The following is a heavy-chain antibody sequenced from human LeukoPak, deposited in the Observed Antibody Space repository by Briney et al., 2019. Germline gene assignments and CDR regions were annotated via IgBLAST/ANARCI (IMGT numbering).Heavy chain of an antibody. CDR2: IGISGTA. CDR3: ARDFLLGTTAFDI. CDR1: GFAFSSFA. V-gene: IGHV3-23*01. Sequence: GGSLRLSCAASGFAFSSFAMSWVRQAPGKGLEWVSAIGISGTAYYPDSVKGRFTISRDSSKNTVYLQMNSLRAEDTAVYYCARDFLLGTTAFDIWGQGTMVTVSS. J-gene: IGHJ3*02. D-gene: IGHD7-27*01.